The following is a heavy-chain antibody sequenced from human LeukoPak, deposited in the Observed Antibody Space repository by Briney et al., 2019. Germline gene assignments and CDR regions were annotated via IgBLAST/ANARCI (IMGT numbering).Heavy chain of an antibody. CDR1: GGTFSSYA. J-gene: IGHJ4*02. CDR3: ARDTRDSSGYYRHYFDY. V-gene: IGHV1-69*04. Sequence: RASVKVSCKASGGTFSSYAISWVRQAPGQGLEWMGRIIPILGIANYAQKFQGRVTITADKSTSTAYMELSSLRSEDTAVYYCARDTRDSSGYYRHYFDYWGQGTLVTVSS. D-gene: IGHD3-22*01. CDR2: IIPILGIA.